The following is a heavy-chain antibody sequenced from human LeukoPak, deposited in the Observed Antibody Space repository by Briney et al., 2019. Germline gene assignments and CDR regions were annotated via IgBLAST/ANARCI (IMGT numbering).Heavy chain of an antibody. J-gene: IGHJ4*02. CDR1: GLTFSTYS. V-gene: IGHV3-21*01. Sequence: GGSLRLSCAPSGLTFSTYSINWLRQAPGKGGEGVSCIISCRSYIYYAHSMKGRFTISRDNAKHSLYPQMNSLRAEHTAVYFCARDLQNLFRFYFDYWGQGTLVTVSS. D-gene: IGHD1-7*01. CDR3: ARDLQNLFRFYFDY. CDR2: IISCRSYI.